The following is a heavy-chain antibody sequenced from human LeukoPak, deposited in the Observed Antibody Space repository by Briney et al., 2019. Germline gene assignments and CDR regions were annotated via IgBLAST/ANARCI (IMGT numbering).Heavy chain of an antibody. V-gene: IGHV1-18*01. Sequence: ASVKVSCKASGYTFTSYGISWVRQAPGQGLEWMGWISAYNGNTNYAQKLQGRVTMTTDTSTSTAYMELRSLRSDDTAVYYCARTNVKVVPAAIYFDYWGQGTLVTVSS. CDR2: ISAYNGNT. CDR1: GYTFTSYG. CDR3: ARTNVKVVPAAIYFDY. J-gene: IGHJ4*02. D-gene: IGHD2-2*01.